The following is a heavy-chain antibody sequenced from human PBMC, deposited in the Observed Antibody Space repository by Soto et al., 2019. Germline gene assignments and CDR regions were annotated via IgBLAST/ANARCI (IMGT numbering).Heavy chain of an antibody. CDR3: ARGTPGPSPRWVL. CDR2: IYPTGST. D-gene: IGHD3-10*01. Sequence: SETLSLTCTVSGGSISSGGYSWSWIRQSPEKGLEWLGCIYPTGSTYYHPSLKSRVTISIDTSSNQFSLNLTSVTAADTAVYSCARGTPGPSPRWVLCGQGTTVTVYS. J-gene: IGHJ6*02. V-gene: IGHV4-30-2*06. CDR1: GGSISSGGYS.